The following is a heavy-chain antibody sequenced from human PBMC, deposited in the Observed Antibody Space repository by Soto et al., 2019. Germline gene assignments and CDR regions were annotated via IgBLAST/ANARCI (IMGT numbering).Heavy chain of an antibody. J-gene: IGHJ6*02. CDR1: GYTFTTYG. D-gene: IGHD3-10*01. CDR3: TREGSAPYYYYGMDA. CDR2: INTHNGNT. Sequence: ASVRVSCKASGYTFTTYGISWVRQAPGQGLEWLGWINTHNGNTNYAQNLQGRVIMTADTSTSTAYMELRSLRSDDTAIYYCTREGSAPYYYYGMDAWGQGTTVTVSS. V-gene: IGHV1-18*01.